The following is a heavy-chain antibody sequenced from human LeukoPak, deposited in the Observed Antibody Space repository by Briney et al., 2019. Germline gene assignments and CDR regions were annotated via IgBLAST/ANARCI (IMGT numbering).Heavy chain of an antibody. V-gene: IGHV1-2*06. J-gene: IGHJ5*02. CDR2: INPNSGGT. Sequence: GASVKVSCKASGYTFTGYYMHWVRQAPGQGLEWMGRINPNSGGTNYAQKFQGRVTMTRDTSITTAYMDLSSLTYDDTAFYYCARSSMVDAASPGTWGQGTLVTVSS. CDR3: ARSSMVDAASPGT. D-gene: IGHD2-15*01. CDR1: GYTFTGYY.